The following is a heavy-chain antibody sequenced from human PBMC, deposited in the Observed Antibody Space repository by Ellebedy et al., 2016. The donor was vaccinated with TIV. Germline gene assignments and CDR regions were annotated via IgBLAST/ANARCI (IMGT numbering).Heavy chain of an antibody. D-gene: IGHD2-2*01. CDR1: GDSVSSNSAA. Sequence: SQTLSLTXXISGDSVSSNSAAWNWIRQSPSRGLEWLGRTYYRSKWYNDYAVSVRGRININPDTSKNQVSLQLKSVTPEDTAVYYCARGVAVAPGGDWIDPWGQGILVTVSS. CDR2: TYYRSKWYN. J-gene: IGHJ5*02. V-gene: IGHV6-1*01. CDR3: ARGVAVAPGGDWIDP.